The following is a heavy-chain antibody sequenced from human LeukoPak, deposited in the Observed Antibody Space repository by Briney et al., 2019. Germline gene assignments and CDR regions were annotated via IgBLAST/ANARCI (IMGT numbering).Heavy chain of an antibody. J-gene: IGHJ4*02. CDR2: ISGSGVST. D-gene: IGHD4-23*01. V-gene: IGHV3-23*01. CDR3: AREVYGGIDY. Sequence: GGSLRLSCAASGFTFSTYWMHWVRQAPGKGLEWVSVISGSGVSTYYADSVKGRFTISRDNSKNTLFLQMNGLRAEDTAVYYCAREVYGGIDYWGQGTLVTVSS. CDR1: GFTFSTYW.